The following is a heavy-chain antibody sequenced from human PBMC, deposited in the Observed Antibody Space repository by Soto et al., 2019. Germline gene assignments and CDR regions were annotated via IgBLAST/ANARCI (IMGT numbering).Heavy chain of an antibody. CDR1: GFTFSSYG. CDR2: ISYDGSYK. CDR3: AKWNGGFDY. Sequence: QVQLVESGGGVVQPGRSLRLSCAASGFTFSSYGMHWVRQAPGKGLEWVAVISYDGSYKYYADSVKGRFTISRDNSKNTRYLQMNSRRAEDTAVYYGAKWNGGFDYWGQGTLVTVSS. D-gene: IGHD3-16*01. J-gene: IGHJ4*02. V-gene: IGHV3-30*18.